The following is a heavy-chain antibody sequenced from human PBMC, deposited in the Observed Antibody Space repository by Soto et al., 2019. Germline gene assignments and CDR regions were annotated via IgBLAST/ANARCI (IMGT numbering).Heavy chain of an antibody. D-gene: IGHD6-19*01. CDR2: INSDGSST. Sequence: EVPLVESGGGLVQPGGSLRLSCAASGFTFSSYWMHWVRQAPGKGLVWVSRINSDGSSTSYADSVKGRFTISRNNAKNTLYMKMNSLRAEDTAVYYCARRRGSSGWKTNFDYWGQGTLVTVSS. V-gene: IGHV3-74*01. J-gene: IGHJ4*02. CDR1: GFTFSSYW. CDR3: ARRRGSSGWKTNFDY.